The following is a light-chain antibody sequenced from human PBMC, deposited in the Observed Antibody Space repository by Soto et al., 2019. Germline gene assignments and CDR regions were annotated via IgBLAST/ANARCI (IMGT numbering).Light chain of an antibody. V-gene: IGKV1-39*01. CDR2: AAS. CDR3: QQSYSSPPT. J-gene: IGKJ1*01. CDR1: QSISSY. Sequence: DIKMTQSPSSLSASVGDRVTITCRASQSISSYLNWYQQKPGKAPKLLIYAASSLQSGVPSRFSGSRSGPDFTLTISSLQPEDFATYYCQQSYSSPPTFGQGTKVDNK.